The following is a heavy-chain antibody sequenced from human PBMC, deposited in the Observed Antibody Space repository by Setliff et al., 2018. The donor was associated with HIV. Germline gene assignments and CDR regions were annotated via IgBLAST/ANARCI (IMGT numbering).Heavy chain of an antibody. CDR3: ARHPKLYSYGSFFDY. CDR2: IYYSGST. V-gene: IGHV4-59*05. D-gene: IGHD5-18*01. CDR1: GGSISSYY. Sequence: KPSETLSLTCTVSGGSISSYYWNWIRQPPGKGLEWIGSIYYSGSTYYNPSLKSRVTISVDTSKNQFSLKLSSVTAADTAVYYCARHPKLYSYGSFFDYWGQGTLVTVSS. J-gene: IGHJ4*02.